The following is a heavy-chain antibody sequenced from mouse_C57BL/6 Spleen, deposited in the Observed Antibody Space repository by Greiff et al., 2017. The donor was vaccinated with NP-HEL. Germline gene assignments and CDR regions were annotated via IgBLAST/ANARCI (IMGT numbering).Heavy chain of an antibody. Sequence: EVQLQQSGPELVKPGASVKISCKASGYTFTDYYMNWVKQSHGKSLEWIGDINPNNGGTSYNQKFKGKATLTVDKSSSTAYMELRSLTSEDSAVYYCARSEPLKDYWGQGTSVTVAT. CDR2: INPNNGGT. CDR1: GYTFTDYY. J-gene: IGHJ4*01. V-gene: IGHV1-26*01. CDR3: ARSEPLKDY.